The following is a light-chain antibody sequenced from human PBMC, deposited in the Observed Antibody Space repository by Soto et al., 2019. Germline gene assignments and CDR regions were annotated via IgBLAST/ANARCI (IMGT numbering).Light chain of an antibody. CDR3: QQYGSSSWT. V-gene: IGKV3-20*01. CDR1: QSVSSSY. Sequence: EIVLTQSPGTLSLSPGERATLSCRASQSVSSSYLAWYQQKLGQAPRLLIYGASSRATGIPDRFSGSGSGTDFTLTISRLEPEDFAVYYCQQYGSSSWTFGKGTKVEIK. CDR2: GAS. J-gene: IGKJ1*01.